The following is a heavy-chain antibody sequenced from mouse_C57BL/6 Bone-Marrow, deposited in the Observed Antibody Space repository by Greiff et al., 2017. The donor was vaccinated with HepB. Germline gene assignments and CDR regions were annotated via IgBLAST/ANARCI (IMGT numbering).Heavy chain of an antibody. CDR2: ISNLAYSI. CDR1: GFTFSDYG. Sequence: DVQLVESGGGLVQPGGSLKLSCAASGFTFSDYGMAWVRQAPRKGPEWVAFISNLAYSIYYADTVTGRFTISRENAKNTLYLEMSSLRSEDTAMYYCARSYYYGPWFAYWGQGTLVTVSA. J-gene: IGHJ3*01. CDR3: ARSYYYGPWFAY. V-gene: IGHV5-15*01. D-gene: IGHD1-1*01.